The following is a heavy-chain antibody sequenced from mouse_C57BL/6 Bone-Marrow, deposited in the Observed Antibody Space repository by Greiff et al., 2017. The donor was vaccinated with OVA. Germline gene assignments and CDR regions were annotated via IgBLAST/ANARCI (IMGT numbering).Heavy chain of an antibody. J-gene: IGHJ4*01. CDR1: GYTFTSYW. V-gene: IGHV1-52*01. D-gene: IGHD2-1*01. CDR2: IDPSDSET. Sequence: QVQLQQPGAELVRPGSSVKLSCKASGYTFTSYWMHWVKQRPIQGLEWIGNIDPSDSETHYNQKFKDKATLTVDKSSSTAYMQLSSLTSEDSAVYYCASTVYGNLYYAMDYWGQGPSVTVSS. CDR3: ASTVYGNLYYAMDY.